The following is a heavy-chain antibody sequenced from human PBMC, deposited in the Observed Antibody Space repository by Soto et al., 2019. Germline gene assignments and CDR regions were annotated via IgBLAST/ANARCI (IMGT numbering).Heavy chain of an antibody. V-gene: IGHV3-15*05. CDR2: IKSNADAGTT. CDR3: TTIPAYSGYNDNDY. D-gene: IGHD5-12*01. CDR1: GFNFSNAW. Sequence: GGSLRLSCAASGFNFSNAWMSWVRQAPGKGLEWVGRIKSNADAGTTDYAPPVRGRFIISRDDSRERMYLQLNDLRFEDSALYYCTTIPAYSGYNDNDYWGQGTLVTVSS. J-gene: IGHJ4*02.